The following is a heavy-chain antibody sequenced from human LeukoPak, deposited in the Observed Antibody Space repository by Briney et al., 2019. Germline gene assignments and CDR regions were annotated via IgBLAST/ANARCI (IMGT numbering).Heavy chain of an antibody. V-gene: IGHV3-15*01. CDR3: TTDGYSSSWPYDAFGI. CDR1: GFTFSNAW. CDR2: IKSKTDGGTT. Sequence: PGGSLRLSCAASGFTFSNAWMSWVRQAPGKGLEWVGRIKSKTDGGTTDYAAPVKGRFTISRDDSKNTLYLQMNSLKTEDTAVYYCTTDGYSSSWPYDAFGIWGQGTMVTVSS. D-gene: IGHD6-13*01. J-gene: IGHJ3*02.